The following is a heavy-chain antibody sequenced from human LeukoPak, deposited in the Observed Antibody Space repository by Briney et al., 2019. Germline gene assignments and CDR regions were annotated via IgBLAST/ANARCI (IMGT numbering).Heavy chain of an antibody. CDR3: ARRRLYYYDSSGYYPPDY. J-gene: IGHJ4*02. V-gene: IGHV1-46*01. D-gene: IGHD3-22*01. CDR2: INPSGGST. CDR1: GYTFTSYY. Sequence: ASVKVSCKASGYTFTSYYMHWVRQAPGQGLEWMGIINPSGGSTSYAQKFQGRVTMTRDTSTSTVYMELSSLRSEDTAVYYCARRRLYYYDSSGYYPPDYWGQGTLVTVSS.